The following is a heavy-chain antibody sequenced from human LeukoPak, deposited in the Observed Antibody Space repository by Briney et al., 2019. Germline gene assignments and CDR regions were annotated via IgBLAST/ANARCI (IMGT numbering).Heavy chain of an antibody. CDR3: ARASGLLSRDFQH. Sequence: SETLSPTCTVSGYSISSGYYWGWIRQPPGKGLEWIGSIYHSGSTYYNPSLKSRVTISVDTSKNQFSLKLSSVTAADTAVYYCARASGLLSRDFQHWGQGTLVTVSS. J-gene: IGHJ1*01. CDR2: IYHSGST. CDR1: GYSISSGYY. V-gene: IGHV4-38-2*02. D-gene: IGHD2-2*01.